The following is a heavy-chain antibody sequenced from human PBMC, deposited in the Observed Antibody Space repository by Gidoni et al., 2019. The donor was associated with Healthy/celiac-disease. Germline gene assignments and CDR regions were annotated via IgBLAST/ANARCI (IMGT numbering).Heavy chain of an antibody. V-gene: IGHV3-30*18. Sequence: QVQLVESGGGVVQPGRSLRLSCAASGFTFSSYGMPWVRQAPAKGLGWLAVISYDGSNKYYADSVKGRFTISRDNSKNTLYLQMNSLRAEDTAVYYCAKDRSFGVGPMAGATYFDYWGQGTLVTVSS. J-gene: IGHJ4*02. CDR3: AKDRSFGVGPMAGATYFDY. CDR2: ISYDGSNK. D-gene: IGHD1-26*01. CDR1: GFTFSSYG.